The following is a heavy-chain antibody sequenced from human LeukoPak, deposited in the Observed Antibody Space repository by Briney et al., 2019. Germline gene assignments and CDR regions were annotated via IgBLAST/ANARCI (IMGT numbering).Heavy chain of an antibody. J-gene: IGHJ6*02. Sequence: PGGSLRLSCAASGFTFSDYYMSWIRQAPGKGLEWVSYISSSGSTIYYADSVKGRFTISRDNAKNSLYLQMNSLRAEDTAVYYCARADCTNGVCYLPKPYYYYGMDVWGQGTTVTVSS. V-gene: IGHV3-11*01. CDR3: ARADCTNGVCYLPKPYYYYGMDV. D-gene: IGHD2-8*01. CDR2: ISSSGSTI. CDR1: GFTFSDYY.